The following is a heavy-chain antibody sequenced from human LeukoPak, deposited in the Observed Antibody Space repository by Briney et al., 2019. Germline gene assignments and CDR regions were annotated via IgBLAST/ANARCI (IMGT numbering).Heavy chain of an antibody. D-gene: IGHD6-19*01. V-gene: IGHV4-59*01. Sequence: PSETLSLTCTVSGGSISSYYWSWIRQPPGKGLEWIGYIYYSGSTNYNPSLKSRVTISVDTSKNQFSLNLSSVTAADTAVYYCARVLPYSSGWGVGYWGQGTLVTVSS. CDR1: GGSISSYY. CDR3: ARVLPYSSGWGVGY. J-gene: IGHJ4*02. CDR2: IYYSGST.